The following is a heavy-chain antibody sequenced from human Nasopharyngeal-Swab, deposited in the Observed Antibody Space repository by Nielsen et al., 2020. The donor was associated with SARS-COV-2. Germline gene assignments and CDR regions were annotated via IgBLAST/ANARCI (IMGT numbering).Heavy chain of an antibody. CDR1: GFIFSNYA. J-gene: IGHJ4*02. CDR3: AKEECTGISCIRGFDY. V-gene: IGHV3-30*02. D-gene: IGHD2-2*01. CDR2: LRYDGSNK. Sequence: GESLKISCAASGFIFSNYAMQWVRPAPGKGLEWVAFLRYDGSNKRYADSVKGRFTISRDNSKNALYLEMNSLRAEDTAVYYCAKEECTGISCIRGFDYWGQGTLVTVSS.